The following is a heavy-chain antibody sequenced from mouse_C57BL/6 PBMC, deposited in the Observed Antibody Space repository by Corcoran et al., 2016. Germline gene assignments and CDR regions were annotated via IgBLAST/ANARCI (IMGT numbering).Heavy chain of an antibody. D-gene: IGHD2-4*01. CDR3: ANYDYESWFAY. Sequence: QVQLQQSGAELARPGASVKLSCKASGYTFTSYGISWVKQRTGQGLEWIGEIYPRSGNTYYNEKFKGKATLTADKSSSTVYMELRSLTSEDSAVYFCANYDYESWFAYWGQGTLVTVSA. V-gene: IGHV1-81*01. J-gene: IGHJ3*01. CDR1: GYTFTSYG. CDR2: IYPRSGNT.